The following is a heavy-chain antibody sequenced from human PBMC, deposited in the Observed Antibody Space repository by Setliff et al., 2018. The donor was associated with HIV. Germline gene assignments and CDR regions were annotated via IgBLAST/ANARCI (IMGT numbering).Heavy chain of an antibody. CDR1: GGTFSSYA. J-gene: IGHJ4*02. CDR2: IIPILGIA. CDR3: ARSVGRIASTSYGGEYYFDY. D-gene: IGHD6-13*01. Sequence: SVKVSCKASGGTFSSYAISWVRQAPGQGLEWMGGIIPILGIANYAQKFQGRVTITADKSTSTAYMELSSLRSEDTAVYYCARSVGRIASTSYGGEYYFDYWGQGTLVTVS. V-gene: IGHV1-69*10.